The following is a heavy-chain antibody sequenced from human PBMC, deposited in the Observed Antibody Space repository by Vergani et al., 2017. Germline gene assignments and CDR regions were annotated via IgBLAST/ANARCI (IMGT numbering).Heavy chain of an antibody. CDR3: ARHRGSGGFFPSSYFYGMDV. V-gene: IGHV4-38-2*01. J-gene: IGHJ6*02. Sequence: QVQLQESGPGLVKPSETLTLTCDVSDSSIMTNPYWGWFRQSPGKGLEWIGCIHHPGATHYNSSLKSRVSISIVSSSKFSLSLTSVTAADTAIYYCARHRGSGGFFPSSYFYGMDVWGHGTTVTVSS. CDR1: DSSIMTNPY. CDR2: IHHPGAT. D-gene: IGHD3-10*01.